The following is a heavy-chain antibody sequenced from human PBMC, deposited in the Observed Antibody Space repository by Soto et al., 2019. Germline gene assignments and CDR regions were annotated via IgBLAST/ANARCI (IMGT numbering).Heavy chain of an antibody. D-gene: IGHD6-25*01. CDR1: GGSVSSGSYY. J-gene: IGHJ2*01. V-gene: IGHV4-61*01. Sequence: QVQLQESSPGLVKPSETLSLTCTVSGGSVSSGSYYWSWIRQPPGKGLEWIGYIYYSGSTNYNPSLKSRVTISVDTSKNLFSLKLSSVTAADTAVYYCARSSHEKRWRQWHFDLWGRGTLVTVSS. CDR2: IYYSGST. CDR3: ARSSHEKRWRQWHFDL.